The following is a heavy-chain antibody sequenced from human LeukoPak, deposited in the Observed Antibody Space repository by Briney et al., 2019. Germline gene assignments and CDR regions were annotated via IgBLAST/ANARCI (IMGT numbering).Heavy chain of an antibody. CDR2: MNKDGSEK. D-gene: IGHD1/OR15-1a*01. V-gene: IGHV3-7*03. Sequence: PGGSLRLSCAASGFILSNHWMTWVRQAPGKGPEWVANMNKDGSEKYYVDSVKGRFTISSDTAKNSLYLQMNNLRAEDTALYYCARNNDMDVWGQGTTVIVSS. CDR1: GFILSNHW. J-gene: IGHJ6*02. CDR3: ARNNDMDV.